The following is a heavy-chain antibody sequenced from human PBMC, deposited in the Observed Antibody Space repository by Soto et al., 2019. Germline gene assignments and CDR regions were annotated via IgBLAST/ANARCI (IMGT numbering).Heavy chain of an antibody. D-gene: IGHD7-27*01. J-gene: IGHJ6*02. CDR1: GYRFTTYG. CDR3: ARGLGTNGLDV. CDR2: ISTYNGNT. V-gene: IGHV1-18*04. Sequence: QVQLLQSGAEVKKPGASVKVSCKASGYRFTTYGITWVRLAPGQGLEWLGGISTYNGNTDYAQNLQDRVTMTTETSTSTAYMEVTSLTSDDTGVYYCARGLGTNGLDVWGQGTTVTVSS.